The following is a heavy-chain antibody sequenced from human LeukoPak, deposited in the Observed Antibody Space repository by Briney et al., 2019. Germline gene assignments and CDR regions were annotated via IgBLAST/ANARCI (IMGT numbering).Heavy chain of an antibody. J-gene: IGHJ4*02. Sequence: GGSLRLSCVASGFTFSNYWMHWVRQAPGKGLVWVSRIDSDGSSTIYADSVKGRFTISRDNSKNTVSLQMNSLRAEDTAVYYCASYCGTTSCYASGDYWGQGTLVTVSS. V-gene: IGHV3-74*01. CDR2: IDSDGSST. CDR3: ASYCGTTSCYASGDY. CDR1: GFTFSNYW. D-gene: IGHD2-2*01.